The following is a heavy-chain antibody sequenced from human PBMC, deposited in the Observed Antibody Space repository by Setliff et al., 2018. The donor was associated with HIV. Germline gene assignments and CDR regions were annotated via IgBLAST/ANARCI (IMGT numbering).Heavy chain of an antibody. CDR3: AREGKTAMVTKYDY. CDR2: IDYSGSA. D-gene: IGHD5-18*01. Sequence: PSETLSLTCTVSGGSVNSATYYWSWIRQHPGKGLEWISYIDYSGSAFYNPSLKSRITISVDTSKNQFSLRMKSVTAADTAMYYCAREGKTAMVTKYDYWGQGTMVTVSS. J-gene: IGHJ4*02. V-gene: IGHV4-31*03. CDR1: GGSVNSATYY.